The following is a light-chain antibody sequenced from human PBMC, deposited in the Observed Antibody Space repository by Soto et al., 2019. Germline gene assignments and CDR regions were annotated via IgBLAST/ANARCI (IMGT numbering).Light chain of an antibody. Sequence: QSALTQPASVSGSPGQSITISCTGTSSDVGGYNYVSWYQQYPGKAPKLMIFGVSDRPLGVSNRFSGSKSGNTASLTISGLQAEDEADYYCSSYKTSSTVVVFGGGTKVTVL. CDR2: GVS. V-gene: IGLV2-14*01. CDR3: SSYKTSSTVVV. J-gene: IGLJ2*01. CDR1: SSDVGGYNY.